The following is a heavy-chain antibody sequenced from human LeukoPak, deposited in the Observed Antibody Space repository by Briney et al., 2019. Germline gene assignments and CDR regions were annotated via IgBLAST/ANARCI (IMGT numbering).Heavy chain of an antibody. CDR3: ARDGAAGTGALFDY. D-gene: IGHD6-13*01. V-gene: IGHV3-48*02. CDR2: ISSRSRTI. CDR1: GFIFSSYS. Sequence: GGSLRLSCAASGFIFSSYSMNWVRQAPGKALEWVSYISSRSRTIYYADSVKGRFTISRDNAKNSLYLQMNSLRDEDTAVYYCARDGAAGTGALFDYWGQGTLVTVSS. J-gene: IGHJ4*02.